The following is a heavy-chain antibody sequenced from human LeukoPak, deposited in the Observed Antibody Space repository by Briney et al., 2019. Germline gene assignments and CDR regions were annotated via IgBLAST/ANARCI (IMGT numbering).Heavy chain of an antibody. Sequence: GGSLRLSCAASGFIFSSYAMSWVRQAPGKGVEWVSTISGSGGSTYYADSVKGRFTISGDNSKNTVYLQMNSLRAEDTAVYYCARDRGSSGWYEFDYWGQGTLVTVSS. CDR1: GFIFSSYA. CDR2: ISGSGGST. CDR3: ARDRGSSGWYEFDY. V-gene: IGHV3-23*01. D-gene: IGHD6-19*01. J-gene: IGHJ4*02.